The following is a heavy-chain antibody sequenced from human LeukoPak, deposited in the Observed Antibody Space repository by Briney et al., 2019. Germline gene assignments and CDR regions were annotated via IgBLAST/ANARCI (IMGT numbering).Heavy chain of an antibody. D-gene: IGHD3-10*01. CDR1: GFTFSSYA. J-gene: IGHJ4*02. Sequence: GGSLRLPCAASGFTFSSYAMSWVRQAPGKGLEWVSAISGSGGSTYYADSVKGRFTISRDNSKNTLYLQMNSLRAEDTAVYYCAFNYGSGSYYWEVFDYWGQGTLVTVSS. V-gene: IGHV3-23*01. CDR2: ISGSGGST. CDR3: AFNYGSGSYYWEVFDY.